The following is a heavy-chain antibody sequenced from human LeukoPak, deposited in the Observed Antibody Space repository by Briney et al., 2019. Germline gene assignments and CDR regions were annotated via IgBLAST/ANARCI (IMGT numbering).Heavy chain of an antibody. CDR3: ARSVIAAAVPIDY. CDR1: GGSISSSSYY. V-gene: IGHV4-39*07. Sequence: PSETLSLTCTVSGGSISSSSYYWGWIRQPPGKGLEWIGSIYYSGSTYYNPSLKSRVTISVDTSKNQFSLKLSSVTAADTAVYYCARSVIAAAVPIDYWGQGTLVTVSS. CDR2: IYYSGST. J-gene: IGHJ4*02. D-gene: IGHD6-13*01.